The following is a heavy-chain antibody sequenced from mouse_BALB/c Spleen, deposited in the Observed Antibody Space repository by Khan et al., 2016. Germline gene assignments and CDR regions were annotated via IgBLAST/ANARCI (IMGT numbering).Heavy chain of an antibody. CDR3: ARTSARNSSAMDY. Sequence: EVELVESGGGLVQPGGSRKLSCAATGFTFSSFGMHWVRQAPEKGLEWVAYISSGSSTIYYADTVKGRFTISRDNPKNTLFLQMTSLRSEDSAMXYSARTSARNSSAMDYWGQGTSVTVSS. D-gene: IGHD2-1*01. CDR2: ISSGSSTI. CDR1: GFTFSSFG. V-gene: IGHV5-17*02. J-gene: IGHJ4*01.